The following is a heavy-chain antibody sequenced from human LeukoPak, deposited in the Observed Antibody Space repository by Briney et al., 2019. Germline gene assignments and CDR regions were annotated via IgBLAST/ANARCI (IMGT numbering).Heavy chain of an antibody. CDR3: ARGLHDTSAYTLY. D-gene: IGHD3-16*01. J-gene: IGHJ4*02. CDR2: ITASGDRT. CDR1: GFIFSDYV. Sequence: PGGSLRLSCTASGFIFSDYVMIWVRQAPGKGLEWVSGITASGDRTYYGDSVKGRFTVSRDNSKNTVYLQMNSLRVDDTAVYYCARGLHDTSAYTLYWGQGTLVTVSS. V-gene: IGHV3-23*01.